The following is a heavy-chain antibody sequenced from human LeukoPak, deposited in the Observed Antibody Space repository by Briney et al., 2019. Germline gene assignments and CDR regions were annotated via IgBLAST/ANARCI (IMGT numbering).Heavy chain of an antibody. CDR1: GYTFTGYY. V-gene: IGHV1-2*04. D-gene: IGHD2/OR15-2a*01. CDR2: INPNSGGT. CDR3: AREPLSQTQSGFDY. J-gene: IGHJ4*02. Sequence: ASVKVSCKASGYTFTGYYTHWVRQAPGQGLEWMGWINPNSGGTNYAQKFQGWVTMTRDTSISTAYMELSWLRSDDTAVYYCAREPLSQTQSGFDYWGQGTLVTVSS.